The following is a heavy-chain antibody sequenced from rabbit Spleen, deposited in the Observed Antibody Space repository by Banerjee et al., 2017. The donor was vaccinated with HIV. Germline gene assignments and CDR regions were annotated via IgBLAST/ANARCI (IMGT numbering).Heavy chain of an antibody. V-gene: IGHV1S47*01. D-gene: IGHD4-2*01. Sequence: QEQLEESGGGLVKPEGSLTLTCKASGFDFSSYGVSWVRQPPGKGLEWIGYIDPLFGSTYYANWVNGRFSISRENTQNTVYLQVNSLTAADTATYFCVRDQAGYAGFGPFYFNLWGPGTLVTVS. J-gene: IGHJ4*01. CDR2: IDPLFGST. CDR1: GFDFSSYG. CDR3: VRDQAGYAGFGPFYFNL.